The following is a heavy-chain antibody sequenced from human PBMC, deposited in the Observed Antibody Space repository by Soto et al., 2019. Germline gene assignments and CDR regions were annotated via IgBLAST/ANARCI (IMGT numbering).Heavy chain of an antibody. CDR3: ARDQRCCYYYVWGSYRYKVSPTDY. V-gene: IGHV3-53*01. CDR2: IYSGGST. J-gene: IGHJ4*02. D-gene: IGHD3-16*02. Sequence: GGSLRLSCAASGFTVSSNYMSWVRQAPGKGLEWVSVIYSGGSTYYADSVKGRFTISRDNSKNTLYLQMNSLRAEDTAVYYCARDQRCCYYYVWGSYRYKVSPTDYWGQGTLVTVSS. CDR1: GFTVSSNY.